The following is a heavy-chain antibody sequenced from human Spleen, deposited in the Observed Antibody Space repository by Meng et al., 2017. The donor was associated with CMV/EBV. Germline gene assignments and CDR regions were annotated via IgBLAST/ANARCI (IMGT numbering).Heavy chain of an antibody. CDR3: ARAIKYGYNLGVRYYFDY. CDR2: IYSGGDT. J-gene: IGHJ4*02. CDR1: GFTVSSNY. V-gene: IGHV3-53*01. D-gene: IGHD5-24*01. Sequence: GGSLRLSCAASGFTVSSNYMSWVRQAPGKGLEWVSVIYSGGDTYYADSMKGRFTISRDNSKNTLSLQMHSLRAEDTAVYYCARAIKYGYNLGVRYYFDYWGQGTLVTVSS.